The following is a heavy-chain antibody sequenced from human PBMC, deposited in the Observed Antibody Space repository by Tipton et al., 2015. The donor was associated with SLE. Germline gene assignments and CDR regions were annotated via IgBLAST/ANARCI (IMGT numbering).Heavy chain of an antibody. J-gene: IGHJ6*03. CDR1: GFTFSDYW. D-gene: IGHD1-14*01. CDR3: TRDFRRDMDV. CDR2: VNMDETTT. V-gene: IGHV3-74*03. Sequence: GSLRLSCAASGFTFSDYWLHWVRPTPGKGLVWVSRVNMDETTTEYADSERGRFIISRDNAKNSLYLEMNSLRADDTAVYYCTRDFRRDMDVWGKGTTVIVSS.